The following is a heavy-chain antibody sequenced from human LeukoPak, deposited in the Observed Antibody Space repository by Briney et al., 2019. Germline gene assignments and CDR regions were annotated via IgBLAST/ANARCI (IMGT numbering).Heavy chain of an antibody. D-gene: IGHD1-26*01. CDR2: INPSGGST. Sequence: ASVKVSCKASGYTFTSYYLHWVRQAPGQGLEWMGIINPSGGSTSYTQKFQGRVTMTRDTSTSTVYMELSSLRSEDTAVYSCARAGPSYSGSYSDVAYWGQGTLVTVSS. CDR1: GYTFTSYY. CDR3: ARAGPSYSGSYSDVAY. V-gene: IGHV1-46*01. J-gene: IGHJ4*02.